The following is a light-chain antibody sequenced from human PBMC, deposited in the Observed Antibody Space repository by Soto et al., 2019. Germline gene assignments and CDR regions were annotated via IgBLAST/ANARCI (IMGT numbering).Light chain of an antibody. CDR1: QGISNY. J-gene: IGKJ1*01. CDR2: AAS. Sequence: DIQRTQSPSSLSASVGDRVTINCRASQGISNYLAWYKQKPGKVPNLLIYAASTLQSGVPSRFSGSGSGTDFTLTIRGLEPDDFAVDDCQKYGSFWTFGQGTKLDIK. CDR3: QKYGSFWT. V-gene: IGKV1-27*01.